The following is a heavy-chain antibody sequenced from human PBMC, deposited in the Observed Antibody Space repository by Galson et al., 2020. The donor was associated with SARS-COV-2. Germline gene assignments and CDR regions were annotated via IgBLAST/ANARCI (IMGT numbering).Heavy chain of an antibody. Sequence: PGGSLRLSCAASGFTFSDYYMSWIRQAPGKGLESISYISSSATTIYYTDSVKGRFTISRDNAKNSLYLQMSSLRAEDTAVYYCARGALYVPLDYWGQGTLVTVSS. CDR1: GFTFSDYY. J-gene: IGHJ4*02. V-gene: IGHV3-11*01. CDR3: ARGALYVPLDY. CDR2: ISSSATTI. D-gene: IGHD3-16*01.